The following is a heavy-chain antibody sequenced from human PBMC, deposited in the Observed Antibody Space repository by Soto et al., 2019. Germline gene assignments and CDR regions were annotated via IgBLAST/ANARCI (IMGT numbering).Heavy chain of an antibody. Sequence: EVQLVESGGGLVQPGGSLRLSCAASGSTFSDYALNWVRQAPGEGLEWISYISSSSSTIYFADSLKGRFTISRDNAKNSLYLQMNSLRDEDTAVYYCASTLQYCNRTSRYPWGRFDYRGQGTLVTVPS. J-gene: IGHJ4*02. D-gene: IGHD2-2*01. CDR1: GSTFSDYA. CDR3: ASTLQYCNRTSRYPWGRFDY. CDR2: ISSSSSTI. V-gene: IGHV3-48*02.